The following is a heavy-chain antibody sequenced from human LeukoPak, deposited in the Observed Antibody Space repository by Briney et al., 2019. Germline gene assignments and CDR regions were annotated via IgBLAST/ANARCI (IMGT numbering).Heavy chain of an antibody. D-gene: IGHD5-18*01. Sequence: PGGSLRLSCTASGFTFSTYSLNWVRQAPGKGLEWVSFISSTSSHIYYADSVKGRLTISRDNAKNSLYLQMSSLRAEDTAVYYWAKGERGSRYGAPDPWGQGALVTVSS. CDR2: ISSTSSHI. V-gene: IGHV3-21*01. CDR1: GFTFSTYS. J-gene: IGHJ5*02. CDR3: AKGERGSRYGAPDP.